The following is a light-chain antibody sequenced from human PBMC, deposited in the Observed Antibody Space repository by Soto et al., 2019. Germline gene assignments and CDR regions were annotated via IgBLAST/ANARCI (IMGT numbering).Light chain of an antibody. J-gene: IGKJ4*01. CDR2: DIS. V-gene: IGKV3D-15*01. CDR3: QQYNDWPLT. Sequence: EIVMTQSPATLSVSPGERATLSCRASQSVSSNLAWYKQKPGQAPSLLIYDISARATGIPTRFSGSGSGTEFTLTISSLQSEDFAVYYCQQYNDWPLTFVGGTKVEIK. CDR1: QSVSSN.